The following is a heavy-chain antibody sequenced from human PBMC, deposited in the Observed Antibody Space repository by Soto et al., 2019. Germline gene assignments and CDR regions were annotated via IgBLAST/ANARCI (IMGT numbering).Heavy chain of an antibody. CDR2: ISSSGSII. D-gene: IGHD3-22*01. J-gene: IGHJ4*02. V-gene: IGHV3-11*01. CDR3: ARDLGYYASDGYFDY. Sequence: GGSLRLSCAASGFTFSDYYMSWIRQAPGKGLEWVSYISSSGSIIYYADSVKGRFTISRDNAKDSLYLQLNSLRAEDTAVYYCARDLGYYASDGYFDYWGQGTVVTVS. CDR1: GFTFSDYY.